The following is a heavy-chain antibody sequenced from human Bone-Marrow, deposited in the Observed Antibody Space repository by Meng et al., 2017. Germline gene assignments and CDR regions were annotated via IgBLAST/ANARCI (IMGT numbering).Heavy chain of an antibody. J-gene: IGHJ4*02. V-gene: IGHV3-15*01. D-gene: IGHD6-13*01. Sequence: VHLVESGGGLVKAGGSLRLSCVASGFRVTDAWMSWVRQAPGKGLEWVGRINSNRDGGTTDYAAPVKGRFTISRDDSKNTLYLQMNSLITEDTGVYFCATGAAAADHWGQGTLVTVSS. CDR1: GFRVTDAW. CDR2: INSNRDGGTT. CDR3: ATGAAAADH.